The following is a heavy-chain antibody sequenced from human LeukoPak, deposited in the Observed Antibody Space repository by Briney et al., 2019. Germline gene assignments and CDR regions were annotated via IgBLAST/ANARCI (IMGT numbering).Heavy chain of an antibody. CDR1: GFTFRSCG. CDR3: AKAAGSYVYYYYMDV. J-gene: IGHJ6*03. D-gene: IGHD5-18*01. CDR2: IRYDGSNQ. V-gene: IGHV3-30*02. Sequence: RSGGSLRLSCAESGFTFRSCGMHWVRQAPGKGVKWVAFIRYDGSNQYYADSVKGRFTISRDNSKNTLYLQMNNLSAEDTALYFCAKAAGSYVYYYYMDVWGKGTTVTVSS.